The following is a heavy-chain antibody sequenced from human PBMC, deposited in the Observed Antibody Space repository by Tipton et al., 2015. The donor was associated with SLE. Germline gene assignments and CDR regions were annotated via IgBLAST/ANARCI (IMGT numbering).Heavy chain of an antibody. J-gene: IGHJ4*02. Sequence: GSLRLSCTASGLTLKNHAMSWVRQAPGKGLEWVSTIGDKYTESVKGRFTISRDNAKDTLYLQMNSLRAEDTAVYYCARIHYYGSGSRDYWGQGTLVTVSS. D-gene: IGHD3-10*01. CDR1: GLTLKNHA. CDR2: IGD. CDR3: ARIHYYGSGSRDY. V-gene: IGHV3-23*01.